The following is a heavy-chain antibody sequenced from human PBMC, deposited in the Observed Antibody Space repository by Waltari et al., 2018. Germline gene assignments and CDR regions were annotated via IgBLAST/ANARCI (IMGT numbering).Heavy chain of an antibody. D-gene: IGHD3-3*01. CDR3: ARDLTIFGVVIPYYYYGMDV. J-gene: IGHJ6*02. V-gene: IGHV1-69*01. CDR1: GGTFSSYA. CDR2: ISPIFGTS. Sequence: QVQLVQSGAEVKKPGSSVKVSCKASGGTFSSYAISWVRQAPGQGLEWMGGISPIFGTSNYEQKFHGRVTSTADESTSIAYRELSSLRSEDTAVYYCARDLTIFGVVIPYYYYGMDVWGQGTTVTVSS.